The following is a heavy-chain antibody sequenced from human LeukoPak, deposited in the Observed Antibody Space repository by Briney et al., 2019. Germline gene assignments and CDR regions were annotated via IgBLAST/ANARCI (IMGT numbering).Heavy chain of an antibody. V-gene: IGHV1-2*02. J-gene: IGHJ3*02. CDR2: INPNSGGT. CDR3: ARDPPIGGADVFDI. CDR1: GYTFTGYY. D-gene: IGHD3-10*01. Sequence: GASVKVSCKAVGYTFTGYYMHWVRQAPGQGLEWMGWINPNSGGTNYAQKFQGRVTMTRDTSISTAYMELSRLTSDDTAVYYCARDPPIGGADVFDIWGQGTMVTVSS.